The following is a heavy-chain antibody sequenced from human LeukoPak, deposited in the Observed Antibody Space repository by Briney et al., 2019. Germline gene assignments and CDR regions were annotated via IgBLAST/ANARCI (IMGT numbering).Heavy chain of an antibody. CDR1: GFTFSSYS. J-gene: IGHJ5*02. Sequence: PGGSLRLSCAASGFTFSSYSMNWVRQAPGKGLEWVSSISSTGTYIYYADSVKGRFTISRDNAKNSLYLQMNSLRAEDTAVYYCARDPSVVPAAVNWFDPWGQGTLVNVSS. CDR2: ISSTGTYI. D-gene: IGHD2-2*01. V-gene: IGHV3-21*01. CDR3: ARDPSVVPAAVNWFDP.